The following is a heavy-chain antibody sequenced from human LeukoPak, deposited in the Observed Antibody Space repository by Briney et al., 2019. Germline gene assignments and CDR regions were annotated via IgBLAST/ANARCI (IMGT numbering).Heavy chain of an antibody. CDR3: AGGTGSSWYYDY. CDR2: ISYDGTNK. D-gene: IGHD6-13*01. V-gene: IGHV3-30*04. CDR1: GFTFSSYA. Sequence: GGSLRLSCAASGFTFSSYAMHWVRQAPGKGLEWVAVISYDGTNKYYADSVKGRFTISRDNSKNTLYLQMNSLRPEDTAVYYCAGGTGSSWYYDYWGQGTLVTVSS. J-gene: IGHJ4*02.